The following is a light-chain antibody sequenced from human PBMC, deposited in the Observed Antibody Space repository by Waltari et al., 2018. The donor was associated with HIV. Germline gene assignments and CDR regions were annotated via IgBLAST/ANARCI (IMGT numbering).Light chain of an antibody. J-gene: IGKJ3*01. CDR1: QGIGNV. CDR2: AAS. CDR3: LQDGSFPLT. V-gene: IGKV1-6*02. Sequence: ALQMTQSPSSLSASVGDRVTITCRSSQGIGNVLGWYQQKPGQAPKDLIYAASSLQTGIPSRFSGSRSGTDFTLTISSLQTEDSATYYCLQDGSFPLTFGPGTKVDV.